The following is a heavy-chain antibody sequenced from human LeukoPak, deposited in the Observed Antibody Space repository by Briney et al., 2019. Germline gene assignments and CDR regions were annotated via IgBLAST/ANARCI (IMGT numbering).Heavy chain of an antibody. D-gene: IGHD5-18*01. V-gene: IGHV4-38-2*02. CDR3: ARGGNSYGPPPYYYYYFYMDV. CDR1: GYSISSGYY. J-gene: IGHJ6*03. CDR2: IYHSGST. Sequence: SETLSLTCTVSGYSISSGYYWGWIRQPPRKGLEWIGSIYHSGSTYYNPSLKSRVTISVDTSKNHFSLKLSSVTAADTAVYYCARGGNSYGPPPYYYYYFYMDVWGKGTTVTVSS.